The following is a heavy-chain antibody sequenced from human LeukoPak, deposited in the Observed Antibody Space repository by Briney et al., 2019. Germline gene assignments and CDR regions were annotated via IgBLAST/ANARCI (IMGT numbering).Heavy chain of an antibody. D-gene: IGHD1-1*01. CDR2: INPNSGGT. CDR3: ARPPWNYYYYMDV. Sequence: ASVKVSCKASGYTFTGYYMHWVRQAPGQGLEWMGWINPNSGGTNYAQKFQGRVTMTRDTSISTAYMELSRLRSDDTAVYYCARPPWNYYYYMDVWGEGTTVTVSS. J-gene: IGHJ6*03. V-gene: IGHV1-2*02. CDR1: GYTFTGYY.